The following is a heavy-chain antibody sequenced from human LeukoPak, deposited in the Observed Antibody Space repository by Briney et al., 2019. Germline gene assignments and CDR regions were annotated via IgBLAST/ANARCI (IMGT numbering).Heavy chain of an antibody. CDR3: ARGGDIVATIMGAFDY. V-gene: IGHV4-34*01. CDR2: INHSGST. Sequence: PSETLSLTCAVYGGSFSGYYWSWIRQPPGKGLEWIGEINHSGSTNCNPSLKSRVTISVDTSKNQFSLKLSSVTAADTAVYYCARGGDIVATIMGAFDYWGQGTLVTVSS. J-gene: IGHJ4*02. D-gene: IGHD5-12*01. CDR1: GGSFSGYY.